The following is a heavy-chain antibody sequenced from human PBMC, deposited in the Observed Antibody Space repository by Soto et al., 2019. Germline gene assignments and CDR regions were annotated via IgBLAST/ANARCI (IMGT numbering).Heavy chain of an antibody. CDR1: GFPFINAW. D-gene: IGHD6-6*01. V-gene: IGHV3-15*01. CDR3: TTAGPHRNSSIWFDP. Sequence: EVQLVESGGGLVKPGGSLRLSCAASGFPFINAWMTWVRQAPGKGLEWVGRIKRKTDGGAIDYGAPVKNRFTISRDDAKNTLYMQMNSLKTEDTAVYYCTTAGPHRNSSIWFDPWGQGTLVTVSS. CDR2: IKRKTDGGAI. J-gene: IGHJ5*02.